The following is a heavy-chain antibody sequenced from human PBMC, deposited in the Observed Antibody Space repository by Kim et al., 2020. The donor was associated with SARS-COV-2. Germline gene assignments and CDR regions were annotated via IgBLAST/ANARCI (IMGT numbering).Heavy chain of an antibody. J-gene: IGHJ3*02. Sequence: PSRKRRVTMSVDTSKNQFSLKLRSVTAVDKGVYYCARCGRTGTTYAFDIWGQGTMVTVSS. V-gene: IGHV4-28*01. D-gene: IGHD1-1*01. CDR3: ARCGRTGTTYAFDI.